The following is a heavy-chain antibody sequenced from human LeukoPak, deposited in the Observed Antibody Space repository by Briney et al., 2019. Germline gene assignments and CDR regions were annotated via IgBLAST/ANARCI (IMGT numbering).Heavy chain of an antibody. CDR3: ARDSGSYSGFDY. CDR1: GYTFTSYY. V-gene: IGHV1-46*01. Sequence: ASVKVSCKASGYTFTSYYMHWVRQAPGQGLEWMGIINPSTAATSYAQKFQGRVTMTRDTSTSTVYMGLSSLRSEDTAVYYCARDSGSYSGFDYWGQGTLVTVSS. J-gene: IGHJ4*02. D-gene: IGHD1-26*01. CDR2: INPSTAAT.